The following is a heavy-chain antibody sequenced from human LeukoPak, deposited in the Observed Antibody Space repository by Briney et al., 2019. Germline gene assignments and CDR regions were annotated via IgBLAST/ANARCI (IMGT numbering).Heavy chain of an antibody. Sequence: SVKVSCKASGGTFSSYAISWVRQAPGQGLEWMGGIIPIFGTANYAQKFQGRVTITADRSTSTAYMELSSLRSEDTAVYYCASLYSSGWYYFDYWGQGTLVTVSS. CDR3: ASLYSSGWYYFDY. CDR1: GGTFSSYA. J-gene: IGHJ4*02. D-gene: IGHD6-19*01. V-gene: IGHV1-69*06. CDR2: IIPIFGTA.